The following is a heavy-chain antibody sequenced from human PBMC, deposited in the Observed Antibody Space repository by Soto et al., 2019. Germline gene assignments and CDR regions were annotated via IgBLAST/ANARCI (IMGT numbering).Heavy chain of an antibody. D-gene: IGHD4-17*01. J-gene: IGHJ3*02. CDR3: ARLDNYGGNSGAFDI. CDR1: GYSFTSYW. V-gene: IGHV5-51*01. Sequence: GESLKISCKGSGYSFTSYWIGWVRQMPGKGLEWMGIIYPGDSDTRYSPSFQGQVTISADKSISTAYLQWSSLKASDTAMYYCARLDNYGGNSGAFDIWGQGTMVTVSS. CDR2: IYPGDSDT.